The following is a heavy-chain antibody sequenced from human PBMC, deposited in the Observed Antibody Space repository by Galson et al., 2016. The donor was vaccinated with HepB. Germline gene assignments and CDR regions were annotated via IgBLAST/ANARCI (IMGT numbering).Heavy chain of an antibody. Sequence: SLRLSCAASGFTFSDYYISWVRQAPGKGLQWISYSTTSGSSIFCTDSVKGRFTISRDNAKNSLCLQMNSLRAEDTAVYYCAGSRARTPSSYFYSGMDAWGQGTTVIVSS. CDR1: GFTFSDYY. V-gene: IGHV3-11*04. CDR3: AGSRARTPSSYFYSGMDA. J-gene: IGHJ6*02. CDR2: STTSGSSI. D-gene: IGHD1-14*01.